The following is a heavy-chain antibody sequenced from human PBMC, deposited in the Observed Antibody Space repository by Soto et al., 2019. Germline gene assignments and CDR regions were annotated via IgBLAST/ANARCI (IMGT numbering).Heavy chain of an antibody. CDR2: ISYDGSNK. J-gene: IGHJ4*02. D-gene: IGHD5-18*01. CDR3: ARGNGGYSYVDY. Sequence: QVQLVESGGGVVQPGRSLRLSCAASGFTFSSYAMHWVRQAPGKGLEWVAVISYDGSNKYYADSVKGRFTISRDNSENTRYLQMNSLRAEDTAVYYGARGNGGYSYVDYWGQGTLVTVSS. V-gene: IGHV3-30-3*01. CDR1: GFTFSSYA.